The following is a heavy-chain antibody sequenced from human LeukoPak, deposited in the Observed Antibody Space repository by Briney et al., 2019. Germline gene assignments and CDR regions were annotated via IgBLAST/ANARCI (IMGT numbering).Heavy chain of an antibody. CDR3: AREGRGAAGTYYYYYGMDV. Sequence: PGTSLRLSCAASGFSFSSYGTHWVRQPAGKGLGWVAVIWYDGSNTYYPSSVKGPFTYSRANTKNTLYLQMNRLRAQHTAVYYCAREGRGAAGTYYYYYGMDVWGQGNTVTASS. J-gene: IGHJ6*02. CDR1: GFSFSSYG. D-gene: IGHD6-13*01. CDR2: IWYDGSNT. V-gene: IGHV3-33*01.